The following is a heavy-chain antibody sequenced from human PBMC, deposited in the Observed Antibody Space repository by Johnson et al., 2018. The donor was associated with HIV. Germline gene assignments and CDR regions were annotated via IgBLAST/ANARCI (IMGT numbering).Heavy chain of an antibody. CDR1: GFTFSSYG. V-gene: IGHV3-30*02. CDR2: IRYDGSNK. D-gene: IGHD1-1*01. CDR3: ASRYTVDAFDI. Sequence: QMLLVESGGGVVQPGGSLRLSCAASGFTFSSYGMHWVRQAPGKGLEWVAFIRYDGSNKYYADSVQGRFTISRDNSKNTLYLQMNSLRAEDTAVYYCASRYTVDAFDIWGQGTMVTVSS. J-gene: IGHJ3*02.